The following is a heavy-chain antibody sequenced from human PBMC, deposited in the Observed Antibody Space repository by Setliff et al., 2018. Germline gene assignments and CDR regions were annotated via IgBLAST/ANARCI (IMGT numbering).Heavy chain of an antibody. D-gene: IGHD1-26*01. V-gene: IGHV4-59*08. CDR3: ARVPALGGMVGTHGIDY. CDR2: VYYSGAA. CDR1: GDSISAAS. Sequence: SETLSLTCSVSGDSISAASIMAWIRQPPGKGLEFIGYVYYSGAAKYDPSLKSRVTMSVDTSKTQFSLKLNSMTAADTAVYYCARVPALGGMVGTHGIDYWGQGTLVTVSS. J-gene: IGHJ4*02.